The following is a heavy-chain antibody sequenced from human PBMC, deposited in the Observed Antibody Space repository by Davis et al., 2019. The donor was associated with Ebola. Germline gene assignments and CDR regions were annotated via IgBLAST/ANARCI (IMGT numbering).Heavy chain of an antibody. J-gene: IGHJ4*02. CDR3: ARGRGAAAGY. CDR2: ISSSSSTI. Sequence: GESLKISCAASGFTFSSYSMNWVRQAPGKGLEWVSYISSSSSTIYYAESVKGRFTISRDNAKNSLYLQMNSLRDEDTAVYYCARGRGAAAGYWGQGTLVTVSS. D-gene: IGHD3-10*01. CDR1: GFTFSSYS. V-gene: IGHV3-48*02.